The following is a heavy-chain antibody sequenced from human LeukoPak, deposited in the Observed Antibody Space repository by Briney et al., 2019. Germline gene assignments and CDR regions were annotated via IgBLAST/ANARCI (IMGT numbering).Heavy chain of an antibody. CDR3: ARRHGERDAFDI. Sequence: KPSETLSLTCAVYGGSFSGYYWSWIRQPPGKGLEWIGEINHSGSTNYNPSLKSRVTISVDTSKNQFSLKLSSVTAADTAVYYCARRHGERDAFDIWGQGTMVTVSS. CDR2: INHSGST. V-gene: IGHV4-34*01. D-gene: IGHD1-26*01. J-gene: IGHJ3*02. CDR1: GGSFSGYY.